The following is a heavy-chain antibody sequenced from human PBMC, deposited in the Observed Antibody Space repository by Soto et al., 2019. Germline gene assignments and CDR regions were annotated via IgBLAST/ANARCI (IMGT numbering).Heavy chain of an antibody. CDR1: GGSISSSSYY. CDR3: ARRGTTWYVDY. CDR2: IYYSGST. V-gene: IGHV4-39*01. Sequence: QLQLQESGPGLVKPSETLSLTCTVSGGSISSSSYYWGWIRQPPGKGLEWIGSIYYSGSTYYNPSLKSRVTISVDTSKNQFSLKLSSVTAADTAVYYCARRGTTWYVDYWGQGTLVTVSS. D-gene: IGHD4-17*01. J-gene: IGHJ4*02.